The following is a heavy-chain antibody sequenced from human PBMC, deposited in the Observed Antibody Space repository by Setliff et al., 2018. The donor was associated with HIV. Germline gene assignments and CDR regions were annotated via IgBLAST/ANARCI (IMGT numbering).Heavy chain of an antibody. J-gene: IGHJ4*02. Sequence: PSETLSLTCTVAIDSIGSGFLWGWIRQPPGKGLEWIGSIYRSGETFYNPSLRSRVAISGDTSKNHFSLKLSSVTAADTAIYYCARSYDASGYYFLWGQGTLVTVSS. CDR2: IYRSGET. D-gene: IGHD3-22*01. CDR1: IDSIGSGFL. CDR3: ARSYDASGYYFL. V-gene: IGHV4-38-2*02.